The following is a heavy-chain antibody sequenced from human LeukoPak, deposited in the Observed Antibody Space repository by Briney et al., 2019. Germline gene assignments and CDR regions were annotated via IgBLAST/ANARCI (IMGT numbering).Heavy chain of an antibody. V-gene: IGHV3-7*01. Sequence: GGSLRLSCAASGFTFSSYWMSWVRQAPGKGLEWVANIKQAGSEKYYVDSVKGRLTISRDNAKNSLYLQMTSLRAEDTAVYDCARGVRGIDYWGQGTLVTVSS. CDR1: GFTFSSYW. D-gene: IGHD4/OR15-4a*01. CDR2: IKQAGSEK. J-gene: IGHJ4*02. CDR3: ARGVRGIDY.